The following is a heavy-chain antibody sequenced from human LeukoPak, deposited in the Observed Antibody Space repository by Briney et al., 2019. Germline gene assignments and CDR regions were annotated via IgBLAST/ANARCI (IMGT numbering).Heavy chain of an antibody. J-gene: IGHJ4*02. CDR2: VNHSGYT. Sequence: PSETLSLTCAVSGTSFSSYYWSWIRQPPGKGLEWIGEVNHSGYTNDNPSLKSRVTISVDTSKNQFSLRLRSVTAADTGVYFCATMTTGHGFWGQGTLVTVSS. CDR1: GTSFSSYY. V-gene: IGHV4-34*01. CDR3: ATMTTGHGF. D-gene: IGHD4-17*01.